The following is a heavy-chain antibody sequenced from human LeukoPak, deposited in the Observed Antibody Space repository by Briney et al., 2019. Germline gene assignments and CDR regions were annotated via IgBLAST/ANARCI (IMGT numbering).Heavy chain of an antibody. V-gene: IGHV1-8*01. D-gene: IGHD3-9*01. J-gene: IGHJ4*02. CDR1: GYTFTSYD. CDR2: MNPNSGNT. CDR3: ARGGLAHYDILTGYLHPFDY. Sequence: ASVKVSCKASGYTFTSYDINWVRQATGQGLEWMGWMNPNSGNTGYAQKFQGRVTMTRNTSISTAYMELSSLRSEDTAVYYCARGGLAHYDILTGYLHPFDYWGQGTLVTVSS.